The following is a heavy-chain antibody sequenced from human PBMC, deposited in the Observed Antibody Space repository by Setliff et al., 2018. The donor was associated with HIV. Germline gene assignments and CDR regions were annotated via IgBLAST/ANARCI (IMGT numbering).Heavy chain of an antibody. V-gene: IGHV4-61*02. Sequence: KPSETLSLTCTVSGGSISSGNYYWSWIRQAAGKGLEWIGRIYTSGSAYYNPSIKSRVTISVDTSKNQFSLKLSSVTVADTALYYCGRDEHGFNSNWYGVDWGQGTLVTVSS. J-gene: IGHJ4*02. CDR3: GRDEHGFNSNWYGVD. D-gene: IGHD6-13*01. CDR1: GGSISSGNYY. CDR2: IYTSGSA.